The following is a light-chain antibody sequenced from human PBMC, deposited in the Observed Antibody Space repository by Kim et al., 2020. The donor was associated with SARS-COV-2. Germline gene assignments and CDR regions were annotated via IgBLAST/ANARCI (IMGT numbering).Light chain of an antibody. CDR2: QDD. CDR1: NLGNKH. Sequence: SYELTQPPSVSVTPGQTATITSSGDNLGNKHVAWYQQRPGQPPLLVVYQDDKRPSGIPERFSGSNSGEAATLTISGTQTPDEADYYCQAWDSDAVVFGGGTKVTVL. J-gene: IGLJ3*02. CDR3: QAWDSDAVV. V-gene: IGLV3-1*01.